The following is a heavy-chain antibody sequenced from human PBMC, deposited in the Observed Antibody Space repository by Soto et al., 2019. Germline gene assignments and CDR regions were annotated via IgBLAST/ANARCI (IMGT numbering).Heavy chain of an antibody. CDR1: GIIFNNYA. D-gene: IGHD4-17*01. CDR2: ITDAGGRT. V-gene: IGHV3-23*01. Sequence: EVQLLAFGGGLVQPGGSLRLSCAASGIIFNNYAMSWVRQAPGKGLEWVSVITDAGGRTYYAASAQGRFTISRDNSKNTLYLQMHSLRAEDTAIYYCAKSVGTYGDNTERAERFDPWGQGTLVTVSS. J-gene: IGHJ5*02. CDR3: AKSVGTYGDNTERAERFDP.